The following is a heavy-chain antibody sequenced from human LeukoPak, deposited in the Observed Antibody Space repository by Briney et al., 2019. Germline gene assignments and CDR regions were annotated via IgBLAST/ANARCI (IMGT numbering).Heavy chain of an antibody. J-gene: IGHJ3*02. Sequence: PGGSLRLSCAASGFTLSGVEMNWVRQLPGKGLEWVSYMRIDAGTIYAHSVKGRFTISRDIPKNLLYLQMYSLRAEDTAIYYCARGGSRGYNYNAFDIWGQGTMVTVSS. D-gene: IGHD3-22*01. V-gene: IGHV3-48*03. CDR3: ARGGSRGYNYNAFDI. CDR2: MRIDAGTI. CDR1: GFTLSGVE.